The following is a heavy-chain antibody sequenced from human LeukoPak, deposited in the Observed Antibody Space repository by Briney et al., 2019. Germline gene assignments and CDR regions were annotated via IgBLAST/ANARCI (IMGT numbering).Heavy chain of an antibody. Sequence: PSETLSLTCAVYGGSFSDYYWSWIRQPPGKGLEWIGEINHSGSTNYNPSLKSRVTISVDTSKNQFSLKLSSVTAADTAVYYCASTDIAAAANLYWGQGTLVTVSS. V-gene: IGHV4-34*01. CDR3: ASTDIAAAANLY. D-gene: IGHD6-13*01. CDR2: INHSGST. CDR1: GGSFSDYY. J-gene: IGHJ4*02.